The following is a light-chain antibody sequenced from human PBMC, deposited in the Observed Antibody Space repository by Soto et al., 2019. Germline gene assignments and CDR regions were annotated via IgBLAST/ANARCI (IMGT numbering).Light chain of an antibody. J-gene: IGKJ5*01. V-gene: IGKV3-20*01. CDR2: GAS. CDR1: QSVKNNY. Sequence: IILTQSPGTLSLSPGDRATLSCRASQSVKNNYLVWYQQKVGQAPRLLMSGASSRATDVPDRFSGSGSGTYFTLTISRVEPEDFAVYYCQQYGSSPTFGQGTRLETK. CDR3: QQYGSSPT.